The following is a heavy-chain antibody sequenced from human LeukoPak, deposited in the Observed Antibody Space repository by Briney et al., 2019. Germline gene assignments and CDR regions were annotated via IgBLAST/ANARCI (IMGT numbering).Heavy chain of an antibody. CDR1: GYTFTSYG. D-gene: IGHD3-3*01. J-gene: IGHJ6*03. Sequence: ASVKDSCKASGYTFTSYGISWVRQAPGQGLEWMGWISAYNGNTNYAQKLQGRVTMTTDTSTSTAYMELRSLRSDDTAVYYCARFTISSWEPYYYMDVWGKGTTVTVSS. V-gene: IGHV1-18*01. CDR3: ARFTISSWEPYYYMDV. CDR2: ISAYNGNT.